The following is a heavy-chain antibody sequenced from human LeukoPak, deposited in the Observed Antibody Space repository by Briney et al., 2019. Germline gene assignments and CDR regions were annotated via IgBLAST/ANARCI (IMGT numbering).Heavy chain of an antibody. D-gene: IGHD2-2*01. CDR2: ISYDGSNK. Sequence: GGSLRLSCAASGFTFSSYAMHWVRQAPGKGLEWVAVISYDGSNKYYADSVKGRFTISRDNSKNTLYLQMHSLRAEDTAVYYCARVRSTNPVPQKQKYYYYGMDVWGQGTTVTVSS. CDR3: ARVRSTNPVPQKQKYYYYGMDV. J-gene: IGHJ6*02. V-gene: IGHV3-30*04. CDR1: GFTFSSYA.